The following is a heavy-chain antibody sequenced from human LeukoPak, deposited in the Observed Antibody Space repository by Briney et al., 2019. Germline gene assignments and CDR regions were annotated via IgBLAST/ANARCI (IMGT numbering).Heavy chain of an antibody. V-gene: IGHV4-39*01. Sequence: PSETLSLTCTVSGDSISSSNSYWGWIRQPPGEGLEWIGSIYYSGNTYYNTSLKSRVTISVDTSKNQFSLRLTSVTAADTAVYYCARQTGSGLFILPGGQGTLVTVSS. CDR3: ARQTGSGLFILP. D-gene: IGHD3/OR15-3a*01. CDR1: GDSISSSNSY. CDR2: IYYSGNT. J-gene: IGHJ4*02.